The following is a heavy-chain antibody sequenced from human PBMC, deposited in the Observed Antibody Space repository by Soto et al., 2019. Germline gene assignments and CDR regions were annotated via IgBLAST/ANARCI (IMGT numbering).Heavy chain of an antibody. D-gene: IGHD3-10*01. Sequence: SETLSLTCTVSGGSISSYYWSWILQPPGKGLEWIGYIYYSGSTNYNPSLKSRVTISVDTSKNQFSLKLSSVTAADTAVYYCAIGSGASWPYYYYYMDVWGKGTTVTVSS. V-gene: IGHV4-59*01. CDR3: AIGSGASWPYYYYYMDV. CDR1: GGSISSYY. J-gene: IGHJ6*03. CDR2: IYYSGST.